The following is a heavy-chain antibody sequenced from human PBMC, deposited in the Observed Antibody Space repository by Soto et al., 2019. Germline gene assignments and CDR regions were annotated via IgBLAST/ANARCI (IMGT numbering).Heavy chain of an antibody. D-gene: IGHD3-10*01. CDR1: GFTFSSYS. CDR3: ARDFTYYYASPESFDF. V-gene: IGHV3-48*01. Sequence: GGSMRLSCAASGFTFSSYSMNWVRQAPGKGLEWISYISSSGHTIYYRDSVKGRFTISRDNGKNSLYLQLNSLRVEDTAVYYCARDFTYYYASPESFDFWGQGTLVTVSS. J-gene: IGHJ4*02. CDR2: ISSSGHTI.